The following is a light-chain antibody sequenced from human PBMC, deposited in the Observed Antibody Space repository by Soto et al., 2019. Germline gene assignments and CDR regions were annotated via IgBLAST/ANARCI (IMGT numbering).Light chain of an antibody. V-gene: IGKV1-39*01. CDR2: AAS. J-gene: IGKJ5*01. Sequence: DIQMTQSPSSLSASEGDRVTITCRASQSISFYLNWYQQKVGKAPQLLIHAASNLQSGVPSRFSGSGSGTEFTLTITSLQPEDFATYYCQQSYRTPHTFGQGTRLEIK. CDR1: QSISFY. CDR3: QQSYRTPHT.